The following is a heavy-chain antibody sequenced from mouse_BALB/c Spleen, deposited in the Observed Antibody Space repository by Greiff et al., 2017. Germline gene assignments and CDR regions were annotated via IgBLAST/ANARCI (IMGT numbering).Heavy chain of an antibody. Sequence: SGTVLARPGASVKMSCKASGYTFTSYWMHWVKQRPGQGLEWIGAIYPGNSDTSYNQKFKGKAKLTAVTSTSTAYMELSSLTNEDSAVYYCTRYGNYVGYAMDYWGQGTSVTVSS. CDR3: TRYGNYVGYAMDY. J-gene: IGHJ4*01. V-gene: IGHV1-5*01. D-gene: IGHD2-1*01. CDR1: GYTFTSYW. CDR2: IYPGNSDT.